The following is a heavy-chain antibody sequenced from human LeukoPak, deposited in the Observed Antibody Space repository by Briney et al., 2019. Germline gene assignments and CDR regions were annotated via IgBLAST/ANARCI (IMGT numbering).Heavy chain of an antibody. CDR1: GASISGYY. CDR2: IYTSGST. J-gene: IGHJ4*02. V-gene: IGHV4-4*07. D-gene: IGHD3-22*01. CDR3: TREDRPFCPFAY. Sequence: PSETLSLTCTVSGASISGYYWTWIRQPAGKGLEWIGRIYTSGSTKYNPSLKSRVSMSVDTSRNQFSLKVSSVTAADTAVYYCTREDRPFCPFAYWGQGVLVTVSS.